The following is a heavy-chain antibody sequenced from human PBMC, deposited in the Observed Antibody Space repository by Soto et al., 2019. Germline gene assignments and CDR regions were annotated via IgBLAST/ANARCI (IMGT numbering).Heavy chain of an antibody. Sequence: ASVKFSCKASGYTFTTYGINWVRQAPGQGLEWMGWVSPYNGDTTYAQNFQGRVTMTTDTSTRTAYMELRSLRSDDTAVYYCAREVGHMDVWGQGTTVTVSS. V-gene: IGHV1-18*04. CDR2: VSPYNGDT. D-gene: IGHD2-2*01. CDR1: GYTFTTYG. CDR3: AREVGHMDV. J-gene: IGHJ6*02.